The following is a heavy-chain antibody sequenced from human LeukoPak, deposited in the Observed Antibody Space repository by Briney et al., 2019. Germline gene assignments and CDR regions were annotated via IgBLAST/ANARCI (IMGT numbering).Heavy chain of an antibody. Sequence: ASVKVSCKASGYTFTGYYMHWVRQAPGQGLEWMGWMNPNSGNTGYAQKFQGRVTITRNTSISTAYMELSSLRSEDTAVYYCARGTKNAFDIWGQGTMVTVSS. CDR2: MNPNSGNT. V-gene: IGHV1-8*03. D-gene: IGHD2-2*01. CDR3: ARGTKNAFDI. J-gene: IGHJ3*02. CDR1: GYTFTGYY.